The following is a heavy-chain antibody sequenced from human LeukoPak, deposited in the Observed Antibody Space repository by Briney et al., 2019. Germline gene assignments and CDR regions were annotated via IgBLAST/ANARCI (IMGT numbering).Heavy chain of an antibody. Sequence: TLSLTCTVSGGSISSGGYYWSWIRQHPGKGLEWIGYIYYSGSTYYNPSLKSRVTISVDTSKNQFSLKLSSVTAADTAVYYCAREGYYDSSGYRPAWGQGTLVTVSS. V-gene: IGHV4-31*03. D-gene: IGHD3-22*01. CDR3: AREGYYDSSGYRPA. J-gene: IGHJ4*02. CDR2: IYYSGST. CDR1: GGSISSGGYY.